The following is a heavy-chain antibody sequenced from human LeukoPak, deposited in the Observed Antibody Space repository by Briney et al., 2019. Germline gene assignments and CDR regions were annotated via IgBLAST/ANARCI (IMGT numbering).Heavy chain of an antibody. CDR2: IIPIFGTA. D-gene: IGHD3-22*01. CDR3: ATVKPTYYYDSSGYYGY. CDR1: GGTFSSYA. V-gene: IGHV1-69*13. J-gene: IGHJ4*02. Sequence: ASVKVSCKASGGTFSSYAISWVRQAPGQGLEWMGGIIPIFGTANYAQKFQGRVTITADESTSTAYMELSSLRSEDTAVYYCATVKPTYYYDSSGYYGYWGQGTLVTVSS.